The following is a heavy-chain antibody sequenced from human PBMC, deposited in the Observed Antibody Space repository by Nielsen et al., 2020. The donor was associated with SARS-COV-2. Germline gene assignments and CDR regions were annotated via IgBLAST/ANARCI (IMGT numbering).Heavy chain of an antibody. CDR2: ISYDGSNK. CDR3: PPPGEVRRK. CDR1: GFTFSSYG. J-gene: IGHJ4*02. D-gene: IGHD3-10*01. Sequence: GESLKISCTASGFTFSSYGMHWVRQAPGKGLEWVAVISYDGSNKYYADSVKGRFTISRDNSKNTLYLQMNSLRAEDTAVYYCPPPGEVRRKWGQGTLVTVSS. V-gene: IGHV3-30*03.